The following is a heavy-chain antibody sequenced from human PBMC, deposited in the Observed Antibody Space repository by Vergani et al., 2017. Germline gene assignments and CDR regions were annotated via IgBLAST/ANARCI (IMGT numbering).Heavy chain of an antibody. Sequence: QVQLVESGGGVVQPGGSLRLSCAASGFTSSNYGMHWVRQAPGKGLEWVAFIRDDGSNKYYADSVKGRFTISRDNSKNTLYLQMNSLRTEDTAVYYCRGDDSVVIPAAKGDYWGEGTLVTVSS. CDR3: RGDDSVVIPAAKGDY. CDR1: GFTSSNYG. V-gene: IGHV3-30*02. J-gene: IGHJ4*02. D-gene: IGHD2-2*01. CDR2: IRDDGSNK.